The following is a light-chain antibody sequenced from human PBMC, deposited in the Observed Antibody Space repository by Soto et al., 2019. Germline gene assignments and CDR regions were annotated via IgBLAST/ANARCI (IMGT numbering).Light chain of an antibody. Sequence: EIVLTQSPATLSLSPGDRATLSCRPSQDVGGYLSWFQQKPGQAPRLLIYDASIRAPGIPARFSGSESGTVFTLTISSLEPEDFAVYYCQQYKDWPPLTFGGGTKVDI. CDR3: QQYKDWPPLT. CDR2: DAS. V-gene: IGKV3-11*01. CDR1: QDVGGY. J-gene: IGKJ4*01.